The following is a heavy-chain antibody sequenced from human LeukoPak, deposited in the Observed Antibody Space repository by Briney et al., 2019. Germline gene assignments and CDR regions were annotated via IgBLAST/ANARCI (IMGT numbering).Heavy chain of an antibody. CDR2: IKQDGSEK. CDR1: GFTFSSYW. V-gene: IGHV3-7*01. D-gene: IGHD6-6*01. CDR3: ARVFSSSSGIRVYYYYYYMDV. Sequence: PGGSLRLSCAASGFTFSSYWMSWVRQAPGKGLEWVANIKQDGSEKYYVDSVKGRFTISRDNAKNSLYLQMNSLRAEDTAVYYCARVFSSSSGIRVYYYYYYMDVWGKGTTVTVSS. J-gene: IGHJ6*03.